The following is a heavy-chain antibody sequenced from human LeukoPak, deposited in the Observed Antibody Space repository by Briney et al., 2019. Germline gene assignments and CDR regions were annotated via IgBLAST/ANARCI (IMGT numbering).Heavy chain of an antibody. J-gene: IGHJ4*02. D-gene: IGHD4-17*01. V-gene: IGHV1-18*01. CDR2: ISAYNGNT. CDR3: ARDAPTYYGDPLDY. Sequence: ASVRVSCKTSGYTFTDYDITWVRQAPGQGLEWMGWISAYNGNTNYAQKLQGRVTMTTDTSTSTAYMELRSLRSDDTAVYYCARDAPTYYGDPLDYWGQGTLVTVSS. CDR1: GYTFTDYD.